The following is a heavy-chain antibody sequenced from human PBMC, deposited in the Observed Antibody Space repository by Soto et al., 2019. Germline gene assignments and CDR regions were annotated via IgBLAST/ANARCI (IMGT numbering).Heavy chain of an antibody. J-gene: IGHJ4*02. CDR2: IWYDGSKK. CDR3: ARGGGYRRDYYLDY. Sequence: QVQLVESGGGVVQPGRSLRLSCAASGFTFSSYGMHWVRQAPGKGLEWVALIWYDGSKKYYADSVKGRFTISRDDSKKRLYLEMNSRRAEERAVYYGARGGGYRRDYYLDYWGQGTLVTVSS. D-gene: IGHD1-26*01. V-gene: IGHV3-33*01. CDR1: GFTFSSYG.